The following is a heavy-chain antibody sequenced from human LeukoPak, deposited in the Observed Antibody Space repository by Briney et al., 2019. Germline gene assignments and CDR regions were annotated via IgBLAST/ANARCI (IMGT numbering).Heavy chain of an antibody. CDR1: GGSISSYY. Sequence: SETLSLTCTVSGGSISSYYWSWIRQPAGKGLEWIGRIYTSGSTNYNPSLKSRVTMSVDTSKNQFSLKLSSVTAADTAVYYCARVSVHCSGGSCYGNWFDPWGQGTLVTVSS. CDR2: IYTSGST. J-gene: IGHJ5*02. D-gene: IGHD2-15*01. V-gene: IGHV4-4*07. CDR3: ARVSVHCSGGSCYGNWFDP.